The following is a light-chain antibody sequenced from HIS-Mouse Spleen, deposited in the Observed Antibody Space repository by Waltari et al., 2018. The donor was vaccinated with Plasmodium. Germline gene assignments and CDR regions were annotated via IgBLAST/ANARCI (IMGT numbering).Light chain of an antibody. CDR3: QQYNNWPPYT. CDR2: GAS. CDR1: QGFSSH. J-gene: IGKJ2*01. V-gene: IGKV3-15*01. Sequence: ELVMTQSPATLSVSPGERATPSCRPSQGFSSHFAWYQQKPGQAPRLLIYGASTTATGIPARFRCSGSGTEFTLTISSLQSEDFAVYYCQQYNNWPPYTFGQGTKLEIK.